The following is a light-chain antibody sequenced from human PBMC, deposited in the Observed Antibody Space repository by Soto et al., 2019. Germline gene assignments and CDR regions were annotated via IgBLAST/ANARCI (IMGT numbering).Light chain of an antibody. V-gene: IGLV2-8*01. CDR1: SSDVGGYNY. J-gene: IGLJ1*01. CDR2: EVY. Sequence: QSVLTQPPSASGSPGQSVTISCTGTSSDVGGYNYVSWYQHHPGKAPKLIIYEVYKRPSGVPDRFSGSKSGNTAALTVSGLQAEDEADYYCGSYVGTNSYVFGTGTKVTVL. CDR3: GSYVGTNSYV.